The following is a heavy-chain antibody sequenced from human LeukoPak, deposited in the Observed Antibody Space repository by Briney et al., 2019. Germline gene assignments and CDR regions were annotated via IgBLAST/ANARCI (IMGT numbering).Heavy chain of an antibody. CDR1: GYTFTSYD. CDR2: MNPNSGNT. D-gene: IGHD2-2*01. V-gene: IGHV1-8*01. Sequence: GASVKVSCKASGYTFTSYDINWVRQATGQGLEWMGWMNPNSGNTNYAQKLQGRVTMTTDTSTSTAYMELRSLRSDDTAVYYCARGGYCSSTSCSSYFDYWGQGTLVTVSS. CDR3: ARGGYCSSTSCSSYFDY. J-gene: IGHJ4*02.